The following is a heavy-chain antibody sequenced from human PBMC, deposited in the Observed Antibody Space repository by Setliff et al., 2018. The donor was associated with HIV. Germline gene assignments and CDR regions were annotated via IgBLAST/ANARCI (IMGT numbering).Heavy chain of an antibody. D-gene: IGHD3-16*01. J-gene: IGHJ4*02. V-gene: IGHV1-46*01. CDR2: INPSIVST. Sequence: GASVKVSCKASGYKFTSYYIHWVRQAPGQGLEWMGIINPSIVSTTYAEKFQGRVAMTRDTSTGTVYMELSSLRSEDTAVYYCARIWGIPPLYYFDYWGQGTLVTVSS. CDR3: ARIWGIPPLYYFDY. CDR1: GYKFTSYY.